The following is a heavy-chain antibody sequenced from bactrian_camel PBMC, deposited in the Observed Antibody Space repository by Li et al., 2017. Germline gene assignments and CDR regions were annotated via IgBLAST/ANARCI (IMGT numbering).Heavy chain of an antibody. V-gene: IGHV3S35*01. CDR3: VRDLGTTGWYFDN. J-gene: IGHJ6*01. Sequence: VQLVESGGGSVQSGGSLKLSCITSGYGYNAYSSMGWVRQAPGKGLEWVSSINAAGSSTYYAESVKGRFTISRDNAKNTVYLQMNNVKPEDTAVYYCVRDLGTTGWYFDNWGQGTQVTVS. CDR2: INAAGSST. D-gene: IGHD5*01. CDR1: GYGYNAYS.